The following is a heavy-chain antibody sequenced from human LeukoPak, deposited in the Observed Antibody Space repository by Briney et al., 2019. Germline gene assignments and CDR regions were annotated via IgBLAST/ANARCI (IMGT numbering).Heavy chain of an antibody. CDR2: INPNSGGT. V-gene: IGHV1-2*04. J-gene: IGHJ6*02. CDR3: ARVLRDTAMVNYYYGMDV. CDR1: GYTFTSYD. D-gene: IGHD5-18*01. Sequence: ASVKVSCKASGYTFTSYDINWVRQATGQGLEWMGWINPNSGGTNYAQKFQGWVTMTRDTSISTAYMELSRLRSEDTAVYYCARVLRDTAMVNYYYGMDVWGQGTTVTVSS.